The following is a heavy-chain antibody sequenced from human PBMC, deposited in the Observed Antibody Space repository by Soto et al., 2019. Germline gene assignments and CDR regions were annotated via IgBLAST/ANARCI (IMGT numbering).Heavy chain of an antibody. J-gene: IGHJ4*02. CDR3: ARVSSSPRTKAGKDLDY. D-gene: IGHD6-6*01. Sequence: QVQLVQSGAEVKKPGASVKVSCKASGYTFTSYGISWVRQAPGQGLEWMGWISAYNGNTNYAQKLQGRVTMTTDTSTSTGYMELRSLRSDDTAVYYCARVSSSPRTKAGKDLDYWGQGTLVTVSS. V-gene: IGHV1-18*01. CDR2: ISAYNGNT. CDR1: GYTFTSYG.